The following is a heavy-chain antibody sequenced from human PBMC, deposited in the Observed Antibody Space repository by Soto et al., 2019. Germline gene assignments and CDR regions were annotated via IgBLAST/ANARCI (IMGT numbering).Heavy chain of an antibody. J-gene: IGHJ2*01. Sequence: EVQLVESGGGLVQPGGSLKLSCAASGFTFSGSAMHWVRQASGKGLEWVGRIRSKANSYATAYAASVKGRFTISRDDSKSTAYLQMNSLKTEDTAVYYCTRQGIAVAADYWYFDLWGRGTLVTVSS. CDR3: TRQGIAVAADYWYFDL. CDR1: GFTFSGSA. V-gene: IGHV3-73*02. D-gene: IGHD6-19*01. CDR2: IRSKANSYAT.